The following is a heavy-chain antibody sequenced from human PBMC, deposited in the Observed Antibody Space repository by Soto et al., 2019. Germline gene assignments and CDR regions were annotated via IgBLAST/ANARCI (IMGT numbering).Heavy chain of an antibody. CDR1: GFTFSSYA. D-gene: IGHD2-2*01. CDR3: ARARLDTPALDY. V-gene: IGHV3-30-3*01. CDR2: ISYDGSNK. Sequence: QVQLVESGGGVVQPGRSLRLSCAASGFTFSSYAMHWVRQAPGKGLEWVAVISYDGSNKYYADSVKGRFTISRDNSKNTRYLQMNSLRDEDTDVYYCARARLDTPALDYWGQGTLVTVSS. J-gene: IGHJ4*02.